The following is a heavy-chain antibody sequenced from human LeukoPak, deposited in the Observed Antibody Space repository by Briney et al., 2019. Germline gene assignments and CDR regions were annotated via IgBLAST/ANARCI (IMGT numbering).Heavy chain of an antibody. CDR3: ARGRMYYYGSGSYYGFDY. CDR1: GGSFSGYC. D-gene: IGHD3-10*01. CDR2: INHSGST. Sequence: AETLSLTCAVYGGSFSGYCWSWIRQPPGKGLEWSGEINHSGSTNYHPSPKSRVPISVDTSKNQFSLKLSSVTAAHTAVYHCARGRMYYYGSGSYYGFDYWGQGTLATVSS. J-gene: IGHJ4*02. V-gene: IGHV4-34*01.